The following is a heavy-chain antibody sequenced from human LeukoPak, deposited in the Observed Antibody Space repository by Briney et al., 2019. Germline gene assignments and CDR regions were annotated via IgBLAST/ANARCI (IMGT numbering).Heavy chain of an antibody. J-gene: IGHJ4*02. Sequence: ASVKVSCKASGYSFAGYGISWVRQAPGQGLEWIGWISTYSGNTNYAHNFQGRITVTTETSTSTAYMELRSLRSDDTAVYYCARVGAAPGHFDYWGQGTQLTVSS. CDR2: ISTYSGNT. D-gene: IGHD6-13*01. CDR1: GYSFAGYG. CDR3: ARVGAAPGHFDY. V-gene: IGHV1-18*01.